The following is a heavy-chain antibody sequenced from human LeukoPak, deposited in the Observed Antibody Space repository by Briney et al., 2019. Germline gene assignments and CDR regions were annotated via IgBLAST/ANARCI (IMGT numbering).Heavy chain of an antibody. V-gene: IGHV3-48*03. CDR1: GFTFSSYE. CDR2: IGSIVTDI. CDR3: ARDKGTSYLSSFDY. D-gene: IGHD6-6*01. J-gene: IGHJ4*02. Sequence: GGSLRLSCAASGFTFSSYEMNWVRQAPGKGRERLSCIGSIVTDIYYADSVRGGFPMSRDNAKNSLFLQMNSLRAADTAVYYCARDKGTSYLSSFDYWGQGTLVTVSS.